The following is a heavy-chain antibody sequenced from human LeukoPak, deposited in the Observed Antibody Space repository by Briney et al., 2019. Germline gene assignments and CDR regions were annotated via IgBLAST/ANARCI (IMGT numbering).Heavy chain of an antibody. J-gene: IGHJ6*02. Sequence: PGGSLRLSCAASGFTVSSNYMSWVRQAPGKGLEWVSVIYSGGSTYYADSVKGRFTISRDNSKNTLCLQMNSLRAEDTAVYYCARARDYYYGMDVWGQGTTVTVSS. V-gene: IGHV3-53*01. CDR3: ARARDYYYGMDV. CDR1: GFTVSSNY. CDR2: IYSGGST.